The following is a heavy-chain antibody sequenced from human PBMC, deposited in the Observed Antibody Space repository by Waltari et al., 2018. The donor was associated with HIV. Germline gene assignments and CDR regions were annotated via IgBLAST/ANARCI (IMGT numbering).Heavy chain of an antibody. D-gene: IGHD3-9*01. J-gene: IGHJ1*01. CDR2: VNTGSGQE. CDR1: GYKFETYA. V-gene: IGHV7-4-1*02. Sequence: QVRLIQSQSEVKKPGASLRISCQASGYKFETYATNWLRQGPGQGLAWLGWVNTGSGQETVLQSFFGRVDISLNNSLLTTFLEIKDLRLEDAATYYCARGRSSRWFRPWGGFDTWGQGT. CDR3: ARGRSSRWFRPWGGFDT.